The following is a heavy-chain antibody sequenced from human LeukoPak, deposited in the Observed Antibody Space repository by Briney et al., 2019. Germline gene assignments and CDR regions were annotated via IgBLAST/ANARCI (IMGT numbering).Heavy chain of an antibody. Sequence: ASVKVSCKASGYTFTGYYMHWVRQAPGQGLEWMGYIYPNSGATKYAQKFQGGVTMTRDTSISTAYMELSGQRSDDTAVYYCGTLLSNGPFDYWGQGSLVTVSS. V-gene: IGHV1-2*02. J-gene: IGHJ4*02. CDR1: GYTFTGYY. CDR3: GTLLSNGPFDY. CDR2: IYPNSGAT.